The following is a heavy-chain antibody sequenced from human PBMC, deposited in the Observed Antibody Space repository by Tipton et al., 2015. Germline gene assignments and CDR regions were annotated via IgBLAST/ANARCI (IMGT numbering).Heavy chain of an antibody. D-gene: IGHD2-15*01. CDR3: ATMRVGYYYYGMDV. CDR2: IYYSGST. Sequence: TLSLTCTVSGGSISRSRYYWGWIRQPPGKGLEWIGTIYYSGSTYYNPSLKSRVTISVDTSKNQFSLKLSSVTAADTAVYFCATMRVGYYYYGMDVWGQGTTVTVSS. CDR1: GGSISRSRYY. V-gene: IGHV4-39*07. J-gene: IGHJ6*02.